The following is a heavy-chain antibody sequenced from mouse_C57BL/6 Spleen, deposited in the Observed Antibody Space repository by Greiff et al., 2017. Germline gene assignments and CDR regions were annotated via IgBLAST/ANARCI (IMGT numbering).Heavy chain of an antibody. D-gene: IGHD2-5*01. CDR3: ARGDYSNQN. CDR2: IDPSDSYT. Sequence: QVQLQQPGAELVMPGASVKLSCKASGYTFTSYWMHWVKQRPGQGLEWIGEIDPSDSYTNYNQKFKGKSTLTVDKSSSTAYMQLSSLTSEDAAVYYCARGDYSNQNWGQGTTLTVSS. J-gene: IGHJ2*01. V-gene: IGHV1-69*01. CDR1: GYTFTSYW.